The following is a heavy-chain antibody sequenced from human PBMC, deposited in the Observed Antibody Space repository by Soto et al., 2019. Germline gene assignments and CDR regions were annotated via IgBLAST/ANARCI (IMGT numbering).Heavy chain of an antibody. CDR2: INHSGST. J-gene: IGHJ6*03. CDR1: GGSFSGYY. V-gene: IGHV4-34*01. Sequence: PSETLSLTCAVYGGSFSGYYWSWIRQPPGKGQEWIGEINHSGSTNYNPSLKSRVTISVDTSKKQFSLKLSSVTAADTAVYYCSRGEKQQLVVYYSYMDVWGKGTTVTVSS. D-gene: IGHD6-13*01. CDR3: SRGEKQQLVVYYSYMDV.